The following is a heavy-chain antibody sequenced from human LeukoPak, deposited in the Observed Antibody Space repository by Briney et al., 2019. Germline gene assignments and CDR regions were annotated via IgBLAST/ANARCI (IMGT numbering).Heavy chain of an antibody. J-gene: IGHJ5*02. CDR2: IDRDGSEI. CDR1: GFSISDHF. Sequence: PGGSLRLSCAASGFSISDHFMHRVRQGPGKGLMWVSRIDRDGSEINYADSVKGRFTISRDNAKNTLYLQMNSLRDEDTAVYYCARHIRAAAFDPWGQGTLVTVSS. CDR3: ARHIRAAAFDP. V-gene: IGHV3-74*01. D-gene: IGHD6-13*01.